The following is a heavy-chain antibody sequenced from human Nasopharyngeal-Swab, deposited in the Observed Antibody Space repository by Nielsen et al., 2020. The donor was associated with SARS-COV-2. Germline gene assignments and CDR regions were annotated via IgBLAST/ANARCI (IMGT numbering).Heavy chain of an antibody. J-gene: IGHJ2*01. Sequence: VRQAPGKGLEWVSSVSSTSTYIYYAGSVKGRFTISRDNAENSLYLQMNSLRAEDTAVYYCARDLLSSWRAIGNWYFDLWGRGTLVTVSS. D-gene: IGHD6-13*01. CDR3: ARDLLSSWRAIGNWYFDL. V-gene: IGHV3-21*01. CDR2: VSSTSTYI.